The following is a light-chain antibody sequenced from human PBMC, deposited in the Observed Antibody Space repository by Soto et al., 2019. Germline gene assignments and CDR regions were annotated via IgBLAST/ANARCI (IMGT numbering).Light chain of an antibody. V-gene: IGKV3-20*01. CDR1: PSVTNF. CDR2: GAS. CDR3: QQYGSSIT. J-gene: IGKJ5*01. Sequence: EIVLTQSPATLSLSPGERATLSCRASPSVTNFLAWYQQKPGQAPGLLIYGASSRATGIPDRFSGSGSGTDFSLTISRLEPEDCAVYYCQQYGSSITFGQGTCLEIK.